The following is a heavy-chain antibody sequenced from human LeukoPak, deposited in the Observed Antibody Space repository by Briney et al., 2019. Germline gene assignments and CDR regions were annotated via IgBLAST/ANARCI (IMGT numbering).Heavy chain of an antibody. J-gene: IGHJ6*02. CDR3: ARGPRITIFGVVFFRGMDV. CDR2: INHSGST. Sequence: SGTLSLTCAVSGGSISSSNWWSWIRQPPGKGLEWIGEINHSGSTNYNPSLKSRVTISVDTSKNQFSLKLSSVTAADTAVYYCARGPRITIFGVVFFRGMDVWGQGPTVTVSS. D-gene: IGHD3-3*01. V-gene: IGHV4-4*02. CDR1: GGSISSSNW.